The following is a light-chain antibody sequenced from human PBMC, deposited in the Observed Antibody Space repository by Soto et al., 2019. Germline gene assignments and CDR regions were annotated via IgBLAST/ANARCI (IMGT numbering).Light chain of an antibody. CDR1: QSISSW. CDR2: NAS. Sequence: DIQMTQSPSTLSAPVGDRVTITCLASQSISSWLAWYQQKPGKASKLFIYNASTLQSGVPSWFSGSGSGTEFTLAISSLQPDDSATYYCQQYNDNWTFGQGTKVDIK. V-gene: IGKV1-5*03. J-gene: IGKJ1*01. CDR3: QQYNDNWT.